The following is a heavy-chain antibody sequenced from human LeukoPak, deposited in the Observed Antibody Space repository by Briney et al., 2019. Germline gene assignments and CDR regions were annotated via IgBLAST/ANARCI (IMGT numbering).Heavy chain of an antibody. CDR1: GFTFSSYP. CDR2: ISPNGDST. J-gene: IGHJ4*02. V-gene: IGHV3-64*01. Sequence: PGGSLRLSCAASGFTFSSYPMHWVRQAPGKGLEYVSAISPNGDSTYYANSVKGRFTISRDNSKNTLYLQMGSLRVEDMAVYYCARDRASDYWGQGTLVTVSS. CDR3: ARDRASDY.